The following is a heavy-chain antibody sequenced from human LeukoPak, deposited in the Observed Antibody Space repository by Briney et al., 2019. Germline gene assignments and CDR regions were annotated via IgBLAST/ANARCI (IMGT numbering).Heavy chain of an antibody. D-gene: IGHD3-10*01. V-gene: IGHV4-59*01. Sequence: SETLSLTCTVSGGSISSGYWSWIRQPPGKGLEWIGYIYYSGSTSYNPSLKSRVTISVDTSKNQFSLRLSSVTAADTAMYYCARDVSIRDYYYGMDVWGQGTTVTVSS. CDR3: ARDVSIRDYYYGMDV. CDR2: IYYSGST. CDR1: GGSISSGY. J-gene: IGHJ6*02.